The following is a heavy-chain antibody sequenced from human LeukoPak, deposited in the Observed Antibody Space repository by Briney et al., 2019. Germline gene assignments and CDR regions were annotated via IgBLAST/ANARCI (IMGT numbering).Heavy chain of an antibody. CDR1: GGSVGSAGYY. CDR3: ARTQSQSGSYRYYFGY. J-gene: IGHJ4*02. D-gene: IGHD1-26*01. CDR2: IYYIRNT. V-gene: IGHV4-61*08. Sequence: SETLSLTCTVSGGSVGSAGYYWSWIRQPPGGGLEWTGYIYYIRNTNYNPPLKSRVTMSLDPSKNQFSLKLNSVSAADTAVYYCARTQSQSGSYRYYFGYWGQGTLVTVSS.